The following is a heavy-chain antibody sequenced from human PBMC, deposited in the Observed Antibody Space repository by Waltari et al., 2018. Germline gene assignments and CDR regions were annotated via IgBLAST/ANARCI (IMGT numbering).Heavy chain of an antibody. CDR1: GGSVTSASYY. CDR2: IYYSGTT. J-gene: IGHJ4*02. V-gene: IGHV4-61*01. CDR3: ARGSWSGPFDF. D-gene: IGHD2-8*01. Sequence: QVQLQESGPGLVKPSETLSLTCTVSGGSVTSASYYWNWIRQPPGRGLEWIGYIYYSGTTNCSPSRNSRLTISVDTSKSQFSLRLSSVTAADTAVYYCARGSWSGPFDFWGQGTLVTVSS.